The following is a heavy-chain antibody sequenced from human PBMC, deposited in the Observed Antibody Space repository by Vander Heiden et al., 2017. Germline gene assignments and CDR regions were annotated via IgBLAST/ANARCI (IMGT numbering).Heavy chain of an antibody. CDR1: GYTFTSYD. CDR2: MNPNSGNT. V-gene: IGHV1-8*01. Sequence: QVQLVQSGAEVKKPGASVKVSCKASGYTFTSYDINWVRQATGKGLEWMGWMNPNSGNTGYAQKFQGRVTMTRNTSISTAYMELSSLRSEDTAVYYCARALGYCSSTSCRTLNYWGQGTLVTVSS. CDR3: ARALGYCSSTSCRTLNY. J-gene: IGHJ4*02. D-gene: IGHD2-2*01.